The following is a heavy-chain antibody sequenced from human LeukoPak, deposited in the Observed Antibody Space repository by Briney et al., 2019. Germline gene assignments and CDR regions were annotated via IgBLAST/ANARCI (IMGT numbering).Heavy chain of an antibody. CDR3: AKDKGPDYYYYYMDV. V-gene: IGHV3-9*01. Sequence: PGGTLRLSCAASGFTFSSYGMSWVRQAPGKGLEWVSGISWNSGSIGYADSVKGRFTISRDNAKNSLYLQMNSLRAEDTALYYCAKDKGPDYYYYYMDVWGKGTTVTISS. CDR2: ISWNSGSI. J-gene: IGHJ6*03. CDR1: GFTFSSYG.